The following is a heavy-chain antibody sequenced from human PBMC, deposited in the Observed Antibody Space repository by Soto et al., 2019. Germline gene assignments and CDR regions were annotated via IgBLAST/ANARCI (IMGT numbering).Heavy chain of an antibody. CDR2: ISGSGGST. Sequence: GGSLRLSCAASGFTFSSYAMSWVRQAPGKGLEWVSAISGSGGSTYYADSVKGRFTISRDNSKNTLYLQMNSLRAEDTAVYYCAKEKGSHYYDSSGYYYRKMYYFDYWGQGTLVTVSS. D-gene: IGHD3-22*01. J-gene: IGHJ4*02. CDR3: AKEKGSHYYDSSGYYYRKMYYFDY. V-gene: IGHV3-23*01. CDR1: GFTFSSYA.